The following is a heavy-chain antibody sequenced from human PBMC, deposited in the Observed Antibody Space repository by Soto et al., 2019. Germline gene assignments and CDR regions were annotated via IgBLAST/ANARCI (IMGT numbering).Heavy chain of an antibody. CDR3: ARVSGSSSWYCFDP. CDR2: ISAYNGNT. CDR1: GYTFTSYG. Sequence: ASVKVSCKASGYTFTSYGISWVRQAPGQGLEWMGGISAYNGNTNYAQKLQGRVTMTTDTSTSTAYMELRSLRSDDTAVYYCARVSGSSSWYCFDPWGQGTLVTVSS. V-gene: IGHV1-18*01. J-gene: IGHJ5*02. D-gene: IGHD6-13*01.